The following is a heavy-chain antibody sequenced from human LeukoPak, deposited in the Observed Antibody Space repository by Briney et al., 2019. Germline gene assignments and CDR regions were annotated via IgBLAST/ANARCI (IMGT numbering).Heavy chain of an antibody. Sequence: PGGSLRLSCAASGFTFSTYVMHWVRQAPGKGLEWVAVIWYDGSKKDYADSVKGRLTISRDNSKNTLYLQMNSLRAEDTAVYYCAREMSYGDYFDYWGQGTLVTVSS. CDR2: IWYDGSKK. CDR3: AREMSYGDYFDY. V-gene: IGHV3-33*01. J-gene: IGHJ4*02. CDR1: GFTFSTYV. D-gene: IGHD4-17*01.